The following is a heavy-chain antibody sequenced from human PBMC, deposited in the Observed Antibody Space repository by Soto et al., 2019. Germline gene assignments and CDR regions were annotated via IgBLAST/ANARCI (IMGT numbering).Heavy chain of an antibody. CDR3: ARQGGSGRPHDY. Sequence: QLQLQESGPGLVKPSETLSLTCGVSGGSISSGSYYWAWIRQPPGKGLEWIGTMYYSGSTYYNPSLKSRVTISVDTSNNQFSLNLDSVTAEDTAVYYCARQGGSGRPHDYWGQGTLVSVSS. CDR1: GGSISSGSYY. J-gene: IGHJ4*02. V-gene: IGHV4-39*01. CDR2: MYYSGST. D-gene: IGHD3-10*01.